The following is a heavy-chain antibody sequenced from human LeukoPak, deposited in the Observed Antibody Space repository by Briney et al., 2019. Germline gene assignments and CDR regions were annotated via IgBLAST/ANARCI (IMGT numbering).Heavy chain of an antibody. CDR3: ARGAGGTVTTLFRFGFVHLPDY. CDR1: GYTFTSYD. Sequence: VASVKVSCKASGYTFTSYDINWVRQATGQGLEWMGWMNPNSGNTGYAQKFQGRVTMTRNTSISTAYMELSSLRSEDTAVYYCARGAGGTVTTLFRFGFVHLPDYWGQGTLVTVSS. V-gene: IGHV1-8*01. J-gene: IGHJ4*02. CDR2: MNPNSGNT. D-gene: IGHD4-17*01.